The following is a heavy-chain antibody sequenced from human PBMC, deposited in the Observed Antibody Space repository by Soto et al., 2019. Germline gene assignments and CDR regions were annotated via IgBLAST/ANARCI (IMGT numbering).Heavy chain of an antibody. CDR2: IYYSGST. Sequence: SETLSLTCTVSGGSISSSSYYWGWIRQPPGKGLEWIGSIYYSGSTYYNPSLKSRVTISVDTSKNQFSLKLSSVTAADTAVYYCASSEYFDFWSGSYASYYYYYGMDVWGQGTTVTVSS. V-gene: IGHV4-39*01. CDR1: GGSISSSSYY. D-gene: IGHD3-3*01. CDR3: ASSEYFDFWSGSYASYYYYYGMDV. J-gene: IGHJ6*02.